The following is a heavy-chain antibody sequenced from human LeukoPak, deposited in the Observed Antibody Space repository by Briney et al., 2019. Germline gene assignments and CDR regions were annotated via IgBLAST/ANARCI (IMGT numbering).Heavy chain of an antibody. CDR2: IYYSGST. CDR3: ARGGYYGSGNDFRFDP. CDR1: GGSISSYY. D-gene: IGHD3-10*01. Sequence: PSETLSLTCTVSGGSISSYYWSWVRQPPGKGLEWIGYIYYSGSTNYKPSLKSRVTISVDTSKNQFSLKLSSVTAADTAVYYCARGGYYGSGNDFRFDPWGQGTLVTVSS. V-gene: IGHV4-59*01. J-gene: IGHJ5*02.